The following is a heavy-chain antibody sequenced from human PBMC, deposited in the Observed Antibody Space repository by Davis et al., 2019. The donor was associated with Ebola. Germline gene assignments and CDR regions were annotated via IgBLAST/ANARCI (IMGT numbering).Heavy chain of an antibody. CDR3: ARGDGYNFFVR. Sequence: GGSLRLSCAASGFTVSSSYMSWVRQAPGKGLEWVSVIYKGGDIYYADFVRGRFTISRDNSKNALYLQMNSLRAEDTAVYYCARGDGYNFFVRWGQGTLVTVSS. V-gene: IGHV3-53*01. CDR1: GFTVSSSY. J-gene: IGHJ5*02. D-gene: IGHD5-24*01. CDR2: IYKGGDI.